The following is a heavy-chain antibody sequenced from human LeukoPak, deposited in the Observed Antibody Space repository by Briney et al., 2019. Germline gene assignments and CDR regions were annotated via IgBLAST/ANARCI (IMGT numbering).Heavy chain of an antibody. J-gene: IGHJ6*02. CDR1: GYSFTSYW. D-gene: IGHD3-16*01. CDR3: ARHPRRLDASPGFYGMDV. Sequence: GEFPKTSTKASGYSFTSYWYAWVLRKPREGGVWRWMVYHDDCGTRYSPSSQGQVTISADMSINTAHLQWSSLKASDTAMYYCARHPRRLDASPGFYGMDVWGQGTTVTVSS. CDR2: VYHDDCGT. V-gene: IGHV5-51*01.